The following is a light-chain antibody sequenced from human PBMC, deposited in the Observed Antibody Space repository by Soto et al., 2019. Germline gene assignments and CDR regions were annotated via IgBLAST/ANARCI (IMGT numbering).Light chain of an antibody. CDR2: GTD. CDR1: SGSVSTSDY. CDR3: VLYMTSGLRV. J-gene: IGLJ3*02. Sequence: QAVVTQEPSISVSPGGTVTLTCGLNSGSVSTSDYPSWYQQTPGQAPRTLIYGTDTRSSGVPDRFSGSIVGNKAALTITGAQAEDEYDYYCVLYMTSGLRVFGGGTKVTVL. V-gene: IGLV8-61*01.